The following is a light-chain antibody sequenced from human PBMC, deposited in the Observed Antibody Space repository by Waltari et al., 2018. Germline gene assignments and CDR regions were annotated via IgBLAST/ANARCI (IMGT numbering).Light chain of an antibody. CDR2: GND. J-gene: IGLJ1*01. V-gene: IGLV1-44*01. CDR1: SPNIGTNT. CDR3: AAWDDTLNGHFV. Sequence: QSVLTQPPSASGTPGQTVTISCSGSSPNIGTNTVKWYQQLPGPAPKVVIYGNDQRPSGVPARFSGSKSGTSASLAISGFQSEDEADYYCAAWDDTLNGHFVFGTGTKVTVL.